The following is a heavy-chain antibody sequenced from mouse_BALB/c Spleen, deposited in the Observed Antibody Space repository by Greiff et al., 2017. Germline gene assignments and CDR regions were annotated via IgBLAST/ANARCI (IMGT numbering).Heavy chain of an antibody. CDR1: GYTFTSYV. Sequence: VQLKQSGPELVKPGASVKMSCKASGYTFTSYVMHWVKQKPGQGLEWIGYINPYNDGTKYNEKFKGKATLTSDKSSSTAYMELSSLTSEDSAVYYCAIYDGYYYFDYWGQGTTLTVSS. D-gene: IGHD2-3*01. V-gene: IGHV1-14*01. J-gene: IGHJ2*01. CDR2: INPYNDGT. CDR3: AIYDGYYYFDY.